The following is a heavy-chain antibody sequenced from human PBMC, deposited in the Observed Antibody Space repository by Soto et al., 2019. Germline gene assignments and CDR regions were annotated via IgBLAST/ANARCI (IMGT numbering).Heavy chain of an antibody. V-gene: IGHV4-4*07. D-gene: IGHD1-26*01. CDR1: GASISGVY. CDR2: FDASGSF. J-gene: IGHJ4*02. Sequence: QVQLQESGPGLVNPSETLSLTCTVSGASISGVYWSWIRQPAGKGLEWLGRFDASGSFSYNHSIKSRVTMSIDTSNNHLSLTLSSVNAADTAVYFCARGDSGSSDHFEYWGRGILVTVSS. CDR3: ARGDSGSSDHFEY.